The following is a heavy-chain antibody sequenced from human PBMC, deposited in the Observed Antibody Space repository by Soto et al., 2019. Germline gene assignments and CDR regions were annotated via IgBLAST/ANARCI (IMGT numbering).Heavy chain of an antibody. Sequence: GASVKVSCKVSGYTLTELSMHWVRQAPGKGLEWMGGFDPEDGETIYAQKFQGRVTMTEDTSTDTAYMELSSLRSEDTAVYYCAYLGGFTGYPGDWGQGTLVTVSS. J-gene: IGHJ4*02. CDR2: FDPEDGET. CDR1: GYTLTELS. V-gene: IGHV1-24*01. D-gene: IGHD3-16*01. CDR3: AYLGGFTGYPGD.